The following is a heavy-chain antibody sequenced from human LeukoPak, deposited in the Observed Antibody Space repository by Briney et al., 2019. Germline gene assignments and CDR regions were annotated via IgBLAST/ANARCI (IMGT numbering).Heavy chain of an antibody. CDR2: TNPSGGST. CDR3: ARPNYYGSGSYYNDY. V-gene: IGHV1-46*01. CDR1: GYTFTSYY. J-gene: IGHJ4*02. Sequence: ASVKVSCKASGYTFTSYYMHWVRQAPGQGLEWMGITNPSGGSTSYAQKFQGRVTMTRDMSTSTVYMELSSLRSEDTAVYYCARPNYYGSGSYYNDYWGQGTLVTVSS. D-gene: IGHD3-10*01.